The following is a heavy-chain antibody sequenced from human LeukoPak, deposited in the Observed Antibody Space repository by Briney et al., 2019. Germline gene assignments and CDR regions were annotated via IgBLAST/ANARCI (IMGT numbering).Heavy chain of an antibody. CDR2: IIPIFGTA. J-gene: IGHJ4*02. D-gene: IGHD2-15*01. CDR1: GGTFSSYA. V-gene: IGHV1-69*13. Sequence: PGASVKLSCKASGGTFSSYAISWVRQAPGQGLEWMGGIIPIFGTANYAQKFRGRVTITADESTSTAYMELSSLRSEDTAVYYCARDHCSGGSCFYYFNYWGQGTLVTVSS. CDR3: ARDHCSGGSCFYYFNY.